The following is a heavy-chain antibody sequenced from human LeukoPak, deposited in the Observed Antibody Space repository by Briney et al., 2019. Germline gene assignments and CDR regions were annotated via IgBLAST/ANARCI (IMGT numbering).Heavy chain of an antibody. J-gene: IGHJ4*02. Sequence: SETLSLTCTVSGDSISTSSYYWGWIRQPPGKGLEWLGSIYYSGIGHYNPSLKRRVTIYVDTSRNQFSLHLYSVTAADTAVFYCARSDYYDYRQIDFWGQGTLVTVSS. CDR3: ARSDYYDYRQIDF. CDR1: GDSISTSSYY. V-gene: IGHV4-39*01. CDR2: IYYSGIG. D-gene: IGHD3-22*01.